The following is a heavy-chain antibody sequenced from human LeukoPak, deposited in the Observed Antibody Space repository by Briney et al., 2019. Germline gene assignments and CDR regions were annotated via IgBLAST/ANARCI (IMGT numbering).Heavy chain of an antibody. CDR2: IKEDGSEI. J-gene: IGHJ4*02. V-gene: IGHV3-7*01. CDR3: ARDRGYSSFDY. D-gene: IGHD4-23*01. CDR1: AFTFSSYW. Sequence: GGSLRLSCEASAFTFSSYWMSWVRPAPGKGLEWVANIKEDGSEINYVDSVKGRFTISRDNAKNSLFLQMNSLRVEDTAVCYCARDRGYSSFDYWGQGTLVTVSS.